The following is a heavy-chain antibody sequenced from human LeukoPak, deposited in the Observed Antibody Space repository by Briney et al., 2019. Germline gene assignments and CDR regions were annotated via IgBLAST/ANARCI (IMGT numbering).Heavy chain of an antibody. CDR3: AKDRRVTMVRGVTPRCFDY. CDR1: GFTFSNFW. D-gene: IGHD3-10*01. CDR2: IKQDETEK. Sequence: ESLRLSCTASGFTFSNFWMGWVRQAPGKGLEWVANIKQDETEKFYLGSVKGRFTISRDNAKNSLYLQMNSLRAEDTAVYYCAKDRRVTMVRGVTPRCFDYWGQGTLVTVSS. J-gene: IGHJ4*02. V-gene: IGHV3-7*03.